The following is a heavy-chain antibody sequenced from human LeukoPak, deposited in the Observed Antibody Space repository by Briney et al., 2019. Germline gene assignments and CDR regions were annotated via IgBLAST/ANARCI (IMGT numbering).Heavy chain of an antibody. D-gene: IGHD3-10*01. CDR1: GFTFSGYS. V-gene: IGHV3-21*01. CDR2: ITSTSSYI. CDR3: ARRMYYSASDSTLAKSIDY. Sequence: SGGSLRLSCAASGFTFSGYSMNWVRQAPGKRLEWVSCITSTSSYIYYADSVKGRFTISRDNAKNSLYLQMNSLRAEDTAVYYCARRMYYSASDSTLAKSIDYWGQGTLVTVSS. J-gene: IGHJ4*02.